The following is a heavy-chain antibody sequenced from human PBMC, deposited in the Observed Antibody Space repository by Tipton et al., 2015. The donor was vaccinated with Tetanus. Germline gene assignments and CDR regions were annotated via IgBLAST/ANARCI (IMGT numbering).Heavy chain of an antibody. V-gene: IGHV3-11*01. D-gene: IGHD6-13*01. CDR2: ISSSGSTM. Sequence: SLRLSCAASGFRFSDYYMSWVRQAPGKGLEWLAYISSSGSTMSYSDSMKGRVTISRDNSKNSLYLEMNSLRVDDTAMYYCARLLGYSNSWYFDFWGQGALVTVSS. CDR3: ARLLGYSNSWYFDF. CDR1: GFRFSDYY. J-gene: IGHJ4*02.